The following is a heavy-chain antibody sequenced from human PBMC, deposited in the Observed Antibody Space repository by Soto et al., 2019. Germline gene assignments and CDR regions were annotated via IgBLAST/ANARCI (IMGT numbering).Heavy chain of an antibody. V-gene: IGHV3-43*01. CDR2: ISWDGGST. Sequence: GGSLRLSCAASGFTFDDYTMHWVRQAPGKGLEWVSLISWDGGSTYYADSVKGRFTISRDNSKNSLYLQMNSLRTEDTALYYCAKDTRRKAVAGTYTHYWGQGTLVTVSS. J-gene: IGHJ4*02. CDR1: GFTFDDYT. D-gene: IGHD6-19*01. CDR3: AKDTRRKAVAGTYTHY.